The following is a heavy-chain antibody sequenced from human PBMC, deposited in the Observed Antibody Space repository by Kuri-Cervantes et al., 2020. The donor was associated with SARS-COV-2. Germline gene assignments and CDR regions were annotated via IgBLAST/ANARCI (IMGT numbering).Heavy chain of an antibody. CDR1: GGSFSGYY. V-gene: IGHV4-34*01. D-gene: IGHD2-2*02. Sequence: SQTLSLTCAVYGGSFSGYYWSWIRQPPGKGLEWIGEVSHSGSTNYNASLKSRVIISLDTSKSQFSLKLSSVTAADTAVYYCARGSCSSATCHIFDYWGQGTLVTVSS. J-gene: IGHJ4*02. CDR2: VSHSGST. CDR3: ARGSCSSATCHIFDY.